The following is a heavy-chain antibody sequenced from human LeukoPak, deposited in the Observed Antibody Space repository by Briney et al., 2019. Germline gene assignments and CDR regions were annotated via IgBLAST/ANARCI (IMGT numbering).Heavy chain of an antibody. CDR1: GFTFSSYS. J-gene: IGHJ4*02. V-gene: IGHV3-21*01. D-gene: IGHD1-26*01. CDR3: ARGGQWELPYYFDY. CDR2: ISSSSSYI. Sequence: GGSLRLSCAASGFTFSSYSMNWVRQAPGKGLEWVSSISSSSSYIYYADSVKGRFTISRDNAKNSLYLQMNSQRAEDTAVYYCARGGQWELPYYFDYWGQGTLVTVSS.